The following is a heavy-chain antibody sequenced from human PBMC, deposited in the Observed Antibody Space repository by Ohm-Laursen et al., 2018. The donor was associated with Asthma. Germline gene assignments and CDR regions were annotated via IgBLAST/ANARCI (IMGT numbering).Heavy chain of an antibody. J-gene: IGHJ6*02. V-gene: IGHV3-7*05. CDR1: GFTFSTYW. D-gene: IGHD4-11*01. Sequence: SLRLSCTASGFTFSTYWMTWVRQAPGKGLEWVAHIKEDGSEKSYVDSVKGRFTISRDNAQNSLYLQMSSLRAEDTAAYYCARFGRDYRSHGMDVWGQGTTVTVSS. CDR2: IKEDGSEK. CDR3: ARFGRDYRSHGMDV.